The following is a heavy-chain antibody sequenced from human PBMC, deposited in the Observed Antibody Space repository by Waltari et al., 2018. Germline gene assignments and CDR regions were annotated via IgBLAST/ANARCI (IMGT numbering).Heavy chain of an antibody. CDR1: GFTVSSNY. D-gene: IGHD4-17*01. CDR2: IYSDGST. V-gene: IGHV3-66*02. J-gene: IGHJ5*02. Sequence: EVQLVESGGGLVQSGGSLRLSCAASGFTVSSNYMSWVRQAPGKGLEWVSVIYSDGSTDYADSVKGRFTISRDNSKNTLYLQMNSLRAEDTAVYYCARDALSDYGDYFFDPWGQGTLVTVSS. CDR3: ARDALSDYGDYFFDP.